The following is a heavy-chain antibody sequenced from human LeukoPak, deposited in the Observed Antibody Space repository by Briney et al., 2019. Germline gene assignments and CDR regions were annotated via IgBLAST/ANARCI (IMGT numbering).Heavy chain of an antibody. Sequence: SETLSLTCAVYGGSFSGYYWSWIRQPPGKGLEWIGEINHSGSTNYNPSLKSRVTISVDTSKNQFSLKLSSVTAADTAVYYCARGLIAAAEPVNWGQGTLVTVSS. D-gene: IGHD6-13*01. CDR1: GGSFSGYY. J-gene: IGHJ4*02. CDR2: INHSGST. V-gene: IGHV4-34*01. CDR3: ARGLIAAAEPVN.